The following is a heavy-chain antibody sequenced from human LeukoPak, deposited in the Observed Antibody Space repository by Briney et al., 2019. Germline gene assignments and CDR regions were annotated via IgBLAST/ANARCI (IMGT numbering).Heavy chain of an antibody. Sequence: SSVKVSCKASGGTFSSYTISWVRQAPGQGLEWKGRIIPILGIANYAQKFQGRVTITADKPTSTAYMELSSLRSEDTAVYYCARDVGATPQAGYWGQGTLVTVSS. D-gene: IGHD1-26*01. CDR3: ARDVGATPQAGY. CDR2: IIPILGIA. CDR1: GGTFSSYT. J-gene: IGHJ4*02. V-gene: IGHV1-69*04.